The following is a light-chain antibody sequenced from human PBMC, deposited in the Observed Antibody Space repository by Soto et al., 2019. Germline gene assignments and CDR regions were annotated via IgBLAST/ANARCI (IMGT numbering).Light chain of an antibody. CDR3: QQANSFPLT. Sequence: IVLAQSPVTLSLSPGERATLSCRASQNISSYLIWYQQKPGQAPRLLMYDVSNRATGIPARFSGSGSGTDFTLTISSLQPEDFASYYCQQANSFPLTFGQGTRLEIK. J-gene: IGKJ5*01. CDR1: QNISSY. CDR2: DVS. V-gene: IGKV3-11*01.